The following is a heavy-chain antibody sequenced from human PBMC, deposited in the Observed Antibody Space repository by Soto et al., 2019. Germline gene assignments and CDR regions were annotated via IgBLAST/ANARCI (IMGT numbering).Heavy chain of an antibody. D-gene: IGHD1-1*01. V-gene: IGHV3-7*01. CDR2: IKEDETLI. CDR3: AREDNWNTFDH. CDR1: GFTFSAYW. J-gene: IGHJ4*02. Sequence: EVQLVESGGGLVQPGGSLRLSCAASGFTFSAYWMSWVRQVPGKGLEWLANIKEDETLIYYVDSVKGRFTISRDNAENSLFLQMNSLRVEDTAVYYCAREDNWNTFDHCGQGTLVTVSS.